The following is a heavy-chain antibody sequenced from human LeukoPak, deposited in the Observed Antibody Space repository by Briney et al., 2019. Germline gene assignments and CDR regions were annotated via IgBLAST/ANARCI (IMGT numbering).Heavy chain of an antibody. V-gene: IGHV3-13*01. J-gene: IGHJ4*02. CDR1: GFTFSSWD. CDR3: AKHVLLTGHFDY. Sequence: GGSLRLSCAASGFTFSSWDMHWVRHSTGKGLEWVSTITTTGDTFYPDSVEDRFTISRENAKNSLYLQMNSLRAGDTAVYYCAKHVLLTGHFDYWGQGTLVTVYS. CDR2: ITTTGDT. D-gene: IGHD3-9*01.